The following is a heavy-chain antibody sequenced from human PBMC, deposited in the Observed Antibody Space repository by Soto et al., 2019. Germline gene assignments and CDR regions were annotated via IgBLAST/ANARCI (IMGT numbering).Heavy chain of an antibody. Sequence: QVQLVQSGAEVKKPGASVKVSCKASGYTFTSYGISWVRQAPGQGLEWMGWISAYNGNTNYAQKLQGRVTMTTDTSPSTAYMELRRLRSDGTAVYYCAYFHASPAPPGYYYGMDVWGQGTTVTVSS. D-gene: IGHD2-2*01. V-gene: IGHV1-18*01. CDR3: AYFHASPAPPGYYYGMDV. CDR2: ISAYNGNT. CDR1: GYTFTSYG. J-gene: IGHJ6*02.